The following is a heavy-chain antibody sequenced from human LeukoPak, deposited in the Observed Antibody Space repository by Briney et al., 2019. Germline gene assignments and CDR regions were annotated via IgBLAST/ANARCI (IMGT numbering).Heavy chain of an antibody. Sequence: PGGSLRLSCAASGFTFSSYWMSWVRQAPGKGLEWVANIKQDGSEKYYVDSVKGRFTISRDNAKNSLYLQMNSLRAEDTAVYYCARTPVRAYCSSTSCYTVGFFDYWGQGTLVTVSS. CDR1: GFTFSSYW. V-gene: IGHV3-7*01. D-gene: IGHD2-2*02. CDR2: IKQDGSEK. J-gene: IGHJ4*02. CDR3: ARTPVRAYCSSTSCYTVGFFDY.